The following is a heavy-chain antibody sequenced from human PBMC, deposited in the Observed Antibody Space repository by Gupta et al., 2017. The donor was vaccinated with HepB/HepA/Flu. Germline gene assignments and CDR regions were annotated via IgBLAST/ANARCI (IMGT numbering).Heavy chain of an antibody. V-gene: IGHV1-69*04. CDR3: ARTGTDDY. Sequence: QVQLMQSGAEVKKPGSSVKVSCQPSGGSFETFAINWVRQAPGQGLEWMGRVIPVVGITNYARNFQDRVTITADKSTATAYMEMSGLKLEDTAVYYCARTGTDDYWGQGTLVTVSS. D-gene: IGHD1-1*01. CDR2: VIPVVGIT. CDR1: GGSFETFA. J-gene: IGHJ4*02.